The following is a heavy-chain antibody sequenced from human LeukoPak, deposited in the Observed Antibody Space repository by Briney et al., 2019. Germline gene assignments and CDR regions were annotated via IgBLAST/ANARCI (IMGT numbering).Heavy chain of an antibody. CDR2: ISNDGDT. D-gene: IGHD6-19*01. CDR1: GFTVSSNY. Sequence: GGSLRLSCAASGFTVSSNYMSWVRQGPGKGLECVSVISNDGDTYYADSVKGRFTISRDTSKNTVSLQMNSLRAEDTAVYYCAGDKTAGGWYEFDYWGQGTLVTVSS. CDR3: AGDKTAGGWYEFDY. V-gene: IGHV3-53*01. J-gene: IGHJ4*02.